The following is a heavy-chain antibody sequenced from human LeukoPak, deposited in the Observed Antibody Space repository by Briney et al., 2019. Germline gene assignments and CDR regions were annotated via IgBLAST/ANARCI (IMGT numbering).Heavy chain of an antibody. J-gene: IGHJ4*02. V-gene: IGHV3-23*01. D-gene: IGHD4/OR15-4a*01. Sequence: GGSLRLSCAASGFNFNKHAMSWVRQAPGKGLEWVSGLSGSGGSTDYADSVKGRFTVSRDNSKNTLFLQMNSLRAEDTAIYYCAKERDYGPADYWGQGTLVTVSS. CDR2: LSGSGGST. CDR1: GFNFNKHA. CDR3: AKERDYGPADY.